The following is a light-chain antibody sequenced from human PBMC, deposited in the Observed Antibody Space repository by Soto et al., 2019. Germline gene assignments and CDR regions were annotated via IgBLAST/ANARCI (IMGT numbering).Light chain of an antibody. J-gene: IGKJ1*01. V-gene: IGKV3-20*01. CDR1: QSVSGRY. CDR3: QQYGISPRA. CDR2: GAS. Sequence: EIVLTQSPGTLSSSPGERATLSCRASQSVSGRYLAWYQQEPGQAPRLLIYGASSRATGIPDRFSGSGSGTDFTLTISRLEPEDFAVYYCQQYGISPRAFGQGTKVDI.